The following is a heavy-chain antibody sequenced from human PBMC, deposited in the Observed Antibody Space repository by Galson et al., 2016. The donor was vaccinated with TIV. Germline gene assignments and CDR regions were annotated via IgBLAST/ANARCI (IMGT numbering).Heavy chain of an antibody. J-gene: IGHJ4*02. D-gene: IGHD5-18*01. CDR2: VSSSGRFL. Sequence: SLRLSCAGFGFPFIHYSVNWVRQAPGKGLEWVASVSSSGRFLYYADSVKGRFTISKDNAKNSLKLQMNSLRVEGTAVYYVARVKGDGEYSYGAFEFWGQGTQVTVSS. CDR1: GFPFIHYS. CDR3: ARVKGDGEYSYGAFEF. V-gene: IGHV3-21*01.